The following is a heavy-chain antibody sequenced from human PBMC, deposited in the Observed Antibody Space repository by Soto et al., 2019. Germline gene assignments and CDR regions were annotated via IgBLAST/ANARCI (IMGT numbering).Heavy chain of an antibody. D-gene: IGHD1-26*01. Sequence: SETLSLTCTVSGGSISYYYWSWIRQPPGKGLEWIGYIYYSGSTNCNPPLKSRVTISVDTSKNQFSLKLSSVTAADTAVYYCARRGELGATTVDYWGQGTLVTVSS. J-gene: IGHJ4*02. CDR1: GGSISYYY. CDR2: IYYSGST. V-gene: IGHV4-59*08. CDR3: ARRGELGATTVDY.